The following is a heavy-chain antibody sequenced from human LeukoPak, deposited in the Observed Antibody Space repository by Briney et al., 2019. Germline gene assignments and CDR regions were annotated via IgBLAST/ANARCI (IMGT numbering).Heavy chain of an antibody. CDR2: IYPGDSDT. CDR1: GYSFSRYW. D-gene: IGHD3-22*01. Sequence: GESLQISCQGSGYSFSRYWIAWVRQMPGKGLECMGIIYPGDSDTRYSPSFQGQVTISADKSISTAYLQWSSLKASDTAMYYCARGGQGSSGYYYSLGYWGQGTLVTVSS. CDR3: ARGGQGSSGYYYSLGY. J-gene: IGHJ4*02. V-gene: IGHV5-51*01.